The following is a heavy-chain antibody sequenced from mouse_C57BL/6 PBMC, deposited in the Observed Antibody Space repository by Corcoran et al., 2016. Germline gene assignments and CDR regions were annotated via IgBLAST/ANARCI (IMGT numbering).Heavy chain of an antibody. D-gene: IGHD1-1*01. V-gene: IGHV1-80*01. J-gene: IGHJ2*01. CDR2: IYPGDGDT. CDR1: GYAFSRHW. CDR3: ARLRDYGSSSLDY. Sequence: QVQLQQSGAELVKPGPSVKLSCKASGYAFSRHWMNWVKQRPGKGLEWIGQIYPGDGDTNYNGKFKGKATLTADKSSSTGYMQLSSLTSEDSAVYFCARLRDYGSSSLDYWGQGTTLTVSS.